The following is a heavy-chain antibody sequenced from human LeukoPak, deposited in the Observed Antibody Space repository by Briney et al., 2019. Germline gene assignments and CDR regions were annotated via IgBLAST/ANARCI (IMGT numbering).Heavy chain of an antibody. D-gene: IGHD6-6*01. CDR1: GGSVSNYY. J-gene: IGHJ4*02. CDR3: ARHFAYSSSTYFDY. CDR2: VYYTGST. V-gene: IGHV4-59*08. Sequence: SETLSLTCSVSGGSVSNYYWSWIRQPPGKGLEWIGYVYYTGSTNYNPSLKSRVTMFEDKSKNQFSLRLYSVTVADTAVYYCARHFAYSSSTYFDYWGQGSLVTVSS.